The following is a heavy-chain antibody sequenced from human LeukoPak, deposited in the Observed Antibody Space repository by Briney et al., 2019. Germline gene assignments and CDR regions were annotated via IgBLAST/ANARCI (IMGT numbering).Heavy chain of an antibody. J-gene: IGHJ5*02. CDR1: GFTFSDYS. CDR3: ARGRDGWGLTIFGVVRENWFDP. CDR2: INHSGST. D-gene: IGHD3-3*01. Sequence: GSLRLSCAASGFTFSDYSMNWVRQAPGKGLEWIGEINHSGSTNYNPSLKSRVTISVDTSKNQFSLKLSSVTAADTAVYYCARGRDGWGLTIFGVVRENWFDPWGQGTLVTVSS. V-gene: IGHV4-34*01.